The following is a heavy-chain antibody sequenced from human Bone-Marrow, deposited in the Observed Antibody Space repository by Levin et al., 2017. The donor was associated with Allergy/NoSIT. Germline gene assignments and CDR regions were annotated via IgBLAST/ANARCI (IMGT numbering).Heavy chain of an antibody. J-gene: IGHJ4*02. D-gene: IGHD6-13*01. Sequence: LRLSCTVSGDSITSAAYYWSWIRQPAGKGLEWIGRVYRSGSTDYNPSFTSRVTISTETSKNHFSLKMISLTAADTAVYYCATSSTWPTFDFWGPGTLVTVSS. CDR1: GDSITSAAYY. CDR3: ATSSTWPTFDF. CDR2: VYRSGST. V-gene: IGHV4-61*02.